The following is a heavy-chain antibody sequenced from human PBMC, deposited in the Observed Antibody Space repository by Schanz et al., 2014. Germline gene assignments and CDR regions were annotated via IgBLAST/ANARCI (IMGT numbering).Heavy chain of an antibody. V-gene: IGHV3-23*01. J-gene: IGHJ4*02. CDR3: AKVATAATYLDS. CDR2: ISGSGVST. D-gene: IGHD2-15*01. Sequence: EVHLLESGGGLVQPGGSLRLSCAASGFIFSAYTMNWVRQAPGKGLEWISAISGSGVSTHYADSVKGRFTISRDNAKNSLFLQMNSLSAEDTAVYYCAKVATAATYLDSWGLGTLVTVSS. CDR1: GFIFSAYT.